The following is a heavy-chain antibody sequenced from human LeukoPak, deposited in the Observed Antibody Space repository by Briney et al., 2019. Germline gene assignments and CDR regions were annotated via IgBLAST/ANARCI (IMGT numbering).Heavy chain of an antibody. CDR3: ARDKRHSYGRYFAH. J-gene: IGHJ4*02. CDR1: GDPISTYH. D-gene: IGHD5-18*01. Sequence: SETLSLTCSVFGDPISTYHWNWIRKPPGKGLEWIAYMQSTGNSQYNPSLKSRVAMSVDTSKNQVVLNLSSVTAADTAVYYCARDKRHSYGRYFAHWGQGMLVAISS. CDR2: MQSTGNS. V-gene: IGHV4-59*01.